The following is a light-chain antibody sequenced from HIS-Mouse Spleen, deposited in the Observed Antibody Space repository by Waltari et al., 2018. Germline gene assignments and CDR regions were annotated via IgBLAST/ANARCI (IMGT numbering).Light chain of an antibody. Sequence: SSELTQDPAVSVAVGQTVRITCQGDSLRSYYASWYQQKPGQAPVLFIYGKNNRPSGAPDRFSGSSSGTTASVTSTGAQAEDEADYSCNSRDSSGNHVVFGGGTKLTVL. CDR3: NSRDSSGNHVV. V-gene: IGLV3-19*01. CDR1: SLRSYY. J-gene: IGLJ2*01. CDR2: GKN.